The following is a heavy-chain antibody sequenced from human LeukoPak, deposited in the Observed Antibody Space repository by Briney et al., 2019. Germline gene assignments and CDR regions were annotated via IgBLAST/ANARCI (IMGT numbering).Heavy chain of an antibody. CDR1: GFTFSTYG. V-gene: IGHV3-33*01. Sequence: GRFLRLSCSASGFTFSTYGMNWVRQAPGKGLEWVAVIWYDGSHANYADAVKGRFTISRDNSKNTLYLQMNSPRAEDTAVYYCARDRGYSSRWNFGKDYYMDVWGKGTTVTVSS. CDR2: IWYDGSHA. CDR3: ARDRGYSSRWNFGKDYYMDV. D-gene: IGHD6-13*01. J-gene: IGHJ6*03.